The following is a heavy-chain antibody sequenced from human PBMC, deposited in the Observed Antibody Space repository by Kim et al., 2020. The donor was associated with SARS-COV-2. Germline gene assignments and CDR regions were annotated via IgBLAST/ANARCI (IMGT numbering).Heavy chain of an antibody. Sequence: GGSLRLSCAASGFSFSDYYMNWIRQAPGKGLEWVAYINSDGSSMRYADSVNGRFSISRDNAKKSRTLQMKSLTPEDTAVYYCLREPGNCGEGNLVNVS. CDR3: LREPGN. J-gene: IGHJ1*01. CDR1: GFSFSDYY. V-gene: IGHV3-11*01. CDR2: INSDGSSM.